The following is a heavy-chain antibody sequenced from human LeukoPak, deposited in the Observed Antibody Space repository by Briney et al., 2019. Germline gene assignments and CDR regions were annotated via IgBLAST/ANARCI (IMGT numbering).Heavy chain of an antibody. CDR3: AKVGGCAASGPSGFDY. V-gene: IGHV3-23*01. CDR1: GFTFSCYP. J-gene: IGHJ4*02. D-gene: IGHD6-13*01. CDR2: ISGSGGST. Sequence: GGSLRLSCAASGFTFSCYPMSWVRQAPGKGLEWVSAISGSGGSTYYAASVKGRFTISRDNSKNTLYLQMNNLRAEDTAVYLCAKVGGCAASGPSGFDYWGQGTLVTVSS.